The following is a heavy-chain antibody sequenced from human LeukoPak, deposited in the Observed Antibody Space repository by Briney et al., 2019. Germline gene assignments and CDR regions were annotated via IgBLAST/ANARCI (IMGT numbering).Heavy chain of an antibody. D-gene: IGHD6-19*01. V-gene: IGHV3-23*01. CDR2: ISGDGGRT. CDR3: AKLYSSGWLGRSS. Sequence: GGSLRLSCAASGFAFSNHAMSWVRQAPGKGLEWVSGISGDGGRTWYADSVKGRFTISRDNSKNTLYLQMSSLRDEDTAVYYCAKLYSSGWLGRSSWGQGTLVTVSS. J-gene: IGHJ5*02. CDR1: GFAFSNHA.